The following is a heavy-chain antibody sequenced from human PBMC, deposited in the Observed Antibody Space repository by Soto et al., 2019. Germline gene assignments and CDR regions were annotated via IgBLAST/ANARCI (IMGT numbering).Heavy chain of an antibody. V-gene: IGHV4-30-4*01. J-gene: IGHJ4*02. CDR3: ARDNYGDTKYFDY. D-gene: IGHD4-17*01. CDR2: LYYSGGT. Sequence: QVQLQESGAGLVKPSQTLSLTCTVSGGSISSGAYYWSWVRQPPGKGLEWIGYLYYSGGTYYTPSLTSRVTISVDTSKNQYSLKLSSVTATDTAVYYCARDNYGDTKYFDYRGQGTLVTVSS. CDR1: GGSISSGAYY.